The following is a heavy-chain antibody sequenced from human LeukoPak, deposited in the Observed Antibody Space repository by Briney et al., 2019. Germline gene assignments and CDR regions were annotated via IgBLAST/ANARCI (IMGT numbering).Heavy chain of an antibody. Sequence: PSETLSLTCTVSGGAIASGGYSWNWIRQSPGKGLEWIGCIYDRGPAYYNPSLKSRFTISVDRPKNQFFLNVTSLTAADTAVYYCARGKVVAGTPGQNSWDSWGQGTLVTVSS. D-gene: IGHD6-19*01. CDR3: ARGKVVAGTPGQNSWDS. J-gene: IGHJ4*02. V-gene: IGHV4-30-2*06. CDR1: GGAIASGGYS. CDR2: IYDRGPA.